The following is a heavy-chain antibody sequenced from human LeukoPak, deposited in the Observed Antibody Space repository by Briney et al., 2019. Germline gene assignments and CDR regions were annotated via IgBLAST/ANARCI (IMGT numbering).Heavy chain of an antibody. Sequence: GGSLRLSCAASGFTFSSYAMSWVRQAPGKGLEWVSAISGSGGSTYYADSVKGRFTISRDNSKNTLYLQMNSLRAEDTAVYYCAKDRPCITIFGVVKYYFDYWGQGTLVTVSS. J-gene: IGHJ4*02. CDR3: AKDRPCITIFGVVKYYFDY. D-gene: IGHD3-3*01. CDR1: GFTFSSYA. CDR2: ISGSGGST. V-gene: IGHV3-23*01.